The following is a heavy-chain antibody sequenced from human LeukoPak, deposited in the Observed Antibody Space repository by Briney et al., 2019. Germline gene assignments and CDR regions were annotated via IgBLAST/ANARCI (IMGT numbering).Heavy chain of an antibody. V-gene: IGHV1-2*02. D-gene: IGHD6-19*01. Sequence: GASVKVPFKASGSPFTGYYMHCVRQAPGQGLGWMGWINPNSGGTNYAQKFQGRVTMTRDTSSSTAYMELSRLRSDDTAVYYCARDKIEVAGLPFDCWGQGTLVTVSS. CDR2: INPNSGGT. CDR3: ARDKIEVAGLPFDC. CDR1: GSPFTGYY. J-gene: IGHJ4*02.